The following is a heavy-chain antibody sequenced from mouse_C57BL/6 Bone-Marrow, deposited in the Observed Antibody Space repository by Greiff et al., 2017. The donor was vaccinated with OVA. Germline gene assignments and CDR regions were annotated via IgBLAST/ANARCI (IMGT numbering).Heavy chain of an antibody. Sequence: QVQLQQPGAELVRPGSSVKLSCKASGYTFTSYWMHWVKQRPIQGLEWIGNIDPSDSETHYNQKFKDKATLTVDKSSSTAYMQLSSLTSEDSAVNYWASSPFQLQGFDYWGQGTLVTVSA. V-gene: IGHV1-52*01. CDR2: IDPSDSET. CDR1: GYTFTSYW. J-gene: IGHJ3*01. CDR3: ASSPFQLQGFDY. D-gene: IGHD1-1*01.